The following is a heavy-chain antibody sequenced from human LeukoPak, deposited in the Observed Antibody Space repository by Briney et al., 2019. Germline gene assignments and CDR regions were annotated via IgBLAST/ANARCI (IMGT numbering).Heavy chain of an antibody. D-gene: IGHD7-27*01. CDR1: GGTFSSYA. Sequence: SVKVSCKASGGTFSSYAISWVRQAPGQGLEWMGGIIPIFGTANYAQKLQGRVTMTTDTSTSTAYMELRSLRSDDTAVYYCARTTGDRRYYYYGMDVWGKGTTVTVSS. J-gene: IGHJ6*04. CDR2: IIPIFGTA. CDR3: ARTTGDRRYYYYGMDV. V-gene: IGHV1-69*05.